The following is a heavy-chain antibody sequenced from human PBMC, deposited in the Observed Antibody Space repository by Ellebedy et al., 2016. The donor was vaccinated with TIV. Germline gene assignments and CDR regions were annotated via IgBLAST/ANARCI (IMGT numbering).Heavy chain of an antibody. V-gene: IGHV4-4*02. D-gene: IGHD3-10*01. CDR2: IYHSGRT. J-gene: IGHJ5*02. CDR3: ASENERFGGRSFDP. CDR1: GASISSSNW. Sequence: SETLSLXCAVSGASISSSNWWLWVRQPPGKGLEWIGEIYHSGRTIYNPSLESRVTISVDKSKNQFSLKLTSVTAADTAVYYCASENERFGGRSFDPWGQGTLVTVSS.